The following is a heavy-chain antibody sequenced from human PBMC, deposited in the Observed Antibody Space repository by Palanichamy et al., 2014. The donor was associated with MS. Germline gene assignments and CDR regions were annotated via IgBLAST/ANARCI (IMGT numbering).Heavy chain of an antibody. J-gene: IGHJ4*02. Sequence: EVQLVESGGGLVQPGGSLRLSCAVSGFIFNENWMTWVRQAPGRGLEWVANIKEDGSEKYYGDSVKGRFTISRDNAQNSLYLQMKYLSAEDTAVYYCSRTGTKGDYWGQGTLVTVSS. CDR1: GFIFNENW. CDR2: IKEDGSEK. D-gene: IGHD1-7*01. V-gene: IGHV3-7*03. CDR3: SRTGTKGDY.